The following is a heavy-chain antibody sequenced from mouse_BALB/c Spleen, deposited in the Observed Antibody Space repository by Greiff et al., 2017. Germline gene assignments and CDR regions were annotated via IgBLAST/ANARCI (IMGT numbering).Heavy chain of an antibody. Sequence: VHVKQSGAELVKPGASVKLSCTASGFNIKDTYMHWVKQRPEQGLEWIGRIDPANGNTKYDPKFQGKATITADTSSNTAYLQLSSLTSEDTAVYYCAHDGYYAWFAYWGQGTLVTVSA. V-gene: IGHV14-3*02. CDR1: GFNIKDTY. CDR2: IDPANGNT. CDR3: AHDGYYAWFAY. J-gene: IGHJ3*01. D-gene: IGHD2-3*01.